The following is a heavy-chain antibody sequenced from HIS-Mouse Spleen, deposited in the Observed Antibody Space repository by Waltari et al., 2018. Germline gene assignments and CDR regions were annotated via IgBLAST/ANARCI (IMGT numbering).Heavy chain of an antibody. CDR1: GGSISSSSYY. D-gene: IGHD6-19*01. Sequence: QLQLQESGPGLVKPSETLSLTCTVSGGSISSSSYYWGWIRQPPGKGLEWIGSIYYSGGNYYDPSLKSRVTIAVDTSKNQFSLKLRSVTAADTAVYYCARDGYSSGFNWFDPWGQGTLVTVSS. CDR2: IYYSGGN. V-gene: IGHV4-39*07. J-gene: IGHJ5*02. CDR3: ARDGYSSGFNWFDP.